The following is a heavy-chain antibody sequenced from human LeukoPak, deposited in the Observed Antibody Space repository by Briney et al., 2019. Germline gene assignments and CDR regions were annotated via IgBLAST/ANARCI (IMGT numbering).Heavy chain of an antibody. CDR3: ARGLDTAMVNYY. CDR2: IWYDGSNK. V-gene: IGHV3-33*01. J-gene: IGHJ4*02. CDR1: GFTFSSYG. D-gene: IGHD5-18*01. Sequence: GGSLRLSCAASGFTFSSYGMHWVRQAPGKGLEWVAVIWYDGSNKYYADSVKGRFTISRDNSKNTLYLQMNSLRAEDTAVYYCARGLDTAMVNYYWGQGTLVTVSS.